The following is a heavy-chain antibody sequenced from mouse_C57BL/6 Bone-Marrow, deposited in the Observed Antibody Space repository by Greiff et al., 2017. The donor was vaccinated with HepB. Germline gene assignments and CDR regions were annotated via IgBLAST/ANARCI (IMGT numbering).Heavy chain of an antibody. Sequence: QVQLKESGAELVRPGTSVKVSCKASGYAFTNYLIEWVKQRPGQGLEWIGVINPGSGGTNYNEKFKGKATLTADKSSSTAYMQLSSLTSEDSAVYFCAREDYYYGSSSSYYFDYWGQGTTLTVSS. CDR1: GYAFTNYL. J-gene: IGHJ2*01. CDR2: INPGSGGT. CDR3: AREDYYYGSSSSYYFDY. D-gene: IGHD1-1*01. V-gene: IGHV1-54*01.